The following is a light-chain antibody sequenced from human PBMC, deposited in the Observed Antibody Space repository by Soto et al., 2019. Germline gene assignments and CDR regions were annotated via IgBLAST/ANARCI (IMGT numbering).Light chain of an antibody. CDR2: DAS. CDR1: QSVSSY. J-gene: IGKJ1*01. V-gene: IGKV3-11*01. CDR3: QQRSNWPPRT. Sequence: EIVLTQSPATLSLSPGERATLSCRASQSVSSYLAWYQQKPGQAPRLLIYDASNRATGIPARFSGSGSGTDFTLTISSLEPEDFEVNYCQQRSNWPPRTFGQGTKVEIK.